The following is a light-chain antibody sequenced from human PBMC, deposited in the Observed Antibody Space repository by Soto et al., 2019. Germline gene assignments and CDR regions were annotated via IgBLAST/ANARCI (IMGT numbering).Light chain of an antibody. V-gene: IGLV2-8*01. CDR2: EVS. CDR3: CSDAGIDSVV. Sequence: QSALTQPPSASGSPGQSVTISCTGSSSDVGGYNYVSWYQQHPGKAPKLMIYEVSKRPSGVPDRLSGSKSGNTASLTVSGLQAEGVADYFCCSDAGIDSVVLGGKTQLTVL. CDR1: SSDVGGYNY. J-gene: IGLJ2*01.